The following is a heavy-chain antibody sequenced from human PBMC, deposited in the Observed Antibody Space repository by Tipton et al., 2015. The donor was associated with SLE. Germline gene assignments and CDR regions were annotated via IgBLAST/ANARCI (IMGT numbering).Heavy chain of an antibody. CDR3: ARGLYGDEPGY. D-gene: IGHD4-17*01. CDR1: GGSFSGYY. J-gene: IGHJ4*02. V-gene: IGHV4-34*01. Sequence: TLSLTCAVYGGSFSGYYCSWIRPPPGKGLEGSGEINHSGSTNYNPSLKSRVTISVDTSKNQFSLKLTSLTAADTAVYYCARGLYGDEPGYWGQGTLVTVSS. CDR2: INHSGST.